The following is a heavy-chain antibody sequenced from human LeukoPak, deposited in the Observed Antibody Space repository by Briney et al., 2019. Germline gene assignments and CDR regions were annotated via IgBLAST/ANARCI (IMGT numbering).Heavy chain of an antibody. V-gene: IGHV1-3*01. D-gene: IGHD3-10*01. CDR3: ARGGWEGTMVLGY. Sequence: ASVKVSCKASGYTFTSYAMHWVRQAPGQRLEWMGWINAGNGNTKYSQKFQGRVTITRDTSASTAYMELSSLRSEDTAVYYCARGGWEGTMVLGYWGQGTLVTVSS. CDR2: INAGNGNT. J-gene: IGHJ4*02. CDR1: GYTFTSYA.